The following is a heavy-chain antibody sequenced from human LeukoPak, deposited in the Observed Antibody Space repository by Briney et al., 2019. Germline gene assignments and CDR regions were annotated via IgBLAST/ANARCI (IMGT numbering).Heavy chain of an antibody. V-gene: IGHV7-4-1*02. CDR3: ARGSSSGWYYAELDY. CDR1: GYTFTSYA. D-gene: IGHD6-19*01. CDR2: INTNTGNP. Sequence: GASVKVSCKASGYTFTSYAMNWVRQAPGQGLEWMGWINTNTGNPTYAQGFTGRFVFSLDTSVSTAYLQISSLKAEDTAVYYCARGSSSGWYYAELDYWGQGTLVTVPS. J-gene: IGHJ4*02.